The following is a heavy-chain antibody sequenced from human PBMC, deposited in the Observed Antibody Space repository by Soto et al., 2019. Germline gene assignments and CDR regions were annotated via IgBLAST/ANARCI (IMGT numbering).Heavy chain of an antibody. CDR2: IYSSGGT. V-gene: IGHV4-4*07. D-gene: IGHD1-26*01. CDR1: GGAISGYY. Sequence: SETLSLTCTVSGGAISGYYWTWVRQPAGKGLEWIGRIYSSGGTKYNPSLKSRVDMSLDMSKNQFSLRLSSVTAADTAFYYCARGVSAGVDYWGQGTLVTVSS. CDR3: ARGVSAGVDY. J-gene: IGHJ4*02.